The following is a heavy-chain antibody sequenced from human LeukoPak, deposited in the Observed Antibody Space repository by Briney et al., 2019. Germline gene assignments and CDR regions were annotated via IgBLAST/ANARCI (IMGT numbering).Heavy chain of an antibody. CDR3: ASPKLGYCSSTSCYVRDY. V-gene: IGHV4-39*07. J-gene: IGHJ4*02. D-gene: IGHD2-2*01. CDR2: INHSGST. Sequence: SETLSLTCTVSGGSISSSSYYWSWIRQPPGEGLEWIGEINHSGSTNYNPSLKSRVTISVDTSKNQFSLKLSSVTAADTAVYYCASPKLGYCSSTSCYVRDYWGQGTLVTVSS. CDR1: GGSISSSSYY.